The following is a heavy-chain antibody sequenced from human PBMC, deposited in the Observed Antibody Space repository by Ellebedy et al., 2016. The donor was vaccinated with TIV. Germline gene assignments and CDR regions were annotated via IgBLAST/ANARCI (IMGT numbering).Heavy chain of an antibody. J-gene: IGHJ4*02. CDR2: IKSDGTGI. CDR3: ARVDDASGWYGGDY. V-gene: IGHV3-74*01. CDR1: GFTFSRYW. D-gene: IGHD6-19*01. Sequence: PGGSLRLSCAASGFTFSRYWMHWVRQAPGKGLVWVSRIKSDGTGISYADSVKGRFTISRDNAKNSLYLQMNSLRAEDTAVYYCARVDDASGWYGGDYWGQGTLVTVSS.